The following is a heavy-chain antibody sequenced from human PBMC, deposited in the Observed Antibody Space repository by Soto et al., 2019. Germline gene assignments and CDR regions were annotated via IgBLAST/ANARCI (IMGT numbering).Heavy chain of an antibody. D-gene: IGHD2-15*01. CDR3: TRDRGYAGSSVVAAMNFDY. Sequence: PGGSLRLSCTASGFTFGDYAISWVRQAPGKGLEWVGFIRIKAYGGTTEYAASVKGRFTISRDDSKSIAYLQMNSLKTEDTAVYYCTRDRGYAGSSVVAAMNFDYWGQGTLVTVSS. J-gene: IGHJ4*02. CDR1: GFTFGDYA. V-gene: IGHV3-49*04. CDR2: IRIKAYGGTT.